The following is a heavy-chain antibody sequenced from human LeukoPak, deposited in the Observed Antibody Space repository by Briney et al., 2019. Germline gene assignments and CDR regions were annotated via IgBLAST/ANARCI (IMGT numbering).Heavy chain of an antibody. CDR1: GFTFSSYG. Sequence: PGGSLRLSCAASGFTFSSYGMHWVRQAPGKGLEWVAFIRSDGSNKYYADSVKGRFTISRDNSKNSLYLQLTSLRAEDTALYYCARDRGRNSFDYWGQGTLVSVSS. V-gene: IGHV3-30*02. CDR2: IRSDGSNK. CDR3: ARDRGRNSFDY. J-gene: IGHJ4*02. D-gene: IGHD1-14*01.